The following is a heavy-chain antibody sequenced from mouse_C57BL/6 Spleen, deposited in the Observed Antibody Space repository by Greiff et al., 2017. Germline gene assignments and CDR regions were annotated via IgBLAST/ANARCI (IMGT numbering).Heavy chain of an antibody. Sequence: EVMLVESGPGMVKPSQSLSLTCTVTGYSITSGYDWHWIRHFPGNKLEWMGYISYSGSTNYNPSLKSRISITHDTSKNHFFLKLNSVTTEDTATYYCASGDYDGYSRAMDYWGQGTSVTVSS. D-gene: IGHD2-3*01. CDR1: GYSITSGYD. V-gene: IGHV3-1*01. CDR3: ASGDYDGYSRAMDY. J-gene: IGHJ4*01. CDR2: ISYSGST.